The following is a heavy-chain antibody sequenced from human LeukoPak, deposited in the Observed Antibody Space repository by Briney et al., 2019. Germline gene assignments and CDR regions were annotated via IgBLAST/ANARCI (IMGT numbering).Heavy chain of an antibody. V-gene: IGHV3-23*01. Sequence: GGSLRLSCAASGFTFSSYAMSWVRQAPGKGLEWVSAISGSGGRTYYADSVKGRFTISRDNSKNTLYLHMNSLRAEDTAVYYCAKTPYSSGQEPIYYFDYWGQGTLVTVSS. CDR1: GFTFSSYA. CDR3: AKTPYSSGQEPIYYFDY. D-gene: IGHD6-19*01. CDR2: ISGSGGRT. J-gene: IGHJ4*02.